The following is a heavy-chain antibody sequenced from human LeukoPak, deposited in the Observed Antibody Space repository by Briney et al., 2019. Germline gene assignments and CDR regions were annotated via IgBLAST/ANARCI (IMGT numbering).Heavy chain of an antibody. J-gene: IGHJ4*02. CDR2: IKQDGSEK. V-gene: IGHV3-7*03. Sequence: GGSLRLSCAASGFTFSSYWMSWVRQAPGKGLEWVANIKQDGSEKYYVDSVKGRFTISRDNAKNSLSLQMNSLRAEDTAVYYCARDRVYCSSTSCYVTGAFFDYWGQGTLVTVSS. CDR1: GFTFSSYW. D-gene: IGHD2-2*01. CDR3: ARDRVYCSSTSCYVTGAFFDY.